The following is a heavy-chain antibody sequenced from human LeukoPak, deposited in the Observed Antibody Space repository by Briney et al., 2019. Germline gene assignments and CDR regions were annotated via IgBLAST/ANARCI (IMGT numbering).Heavy chain of an antibody. Sequence: GGAVRLSCAASGFTFDDYGMHWARQAPGKGLEWVSGISWNSGSIGYADSVKGRFTISRDNAKNSLYLQMNSLRAEDTALYYCAKDRYSSSSHYFDYWGQGTLVTVSS. CDR1: GFTFDDYG. J-gene: IGHJ4*02. D-gene: IGHD6-6*01. CDR2: ISWNSGSI. CDR3: AKDRYSSSSHYFDY. V-gene: IGHV3-9*01.